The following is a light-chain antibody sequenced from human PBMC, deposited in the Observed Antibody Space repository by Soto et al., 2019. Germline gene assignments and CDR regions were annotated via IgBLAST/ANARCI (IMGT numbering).Light chain of an antibody. CDR3: QQANSFPFT. CDR2: GAS. J-gene: IGKJ5*01. CDR1: QSVSSN. Sequence: EIVLTQSSGTLSLSPGERATLSCRASQSVSSNLAWYQQKPGQAPRLLIYGASTRATGIPARFSGSGSGTDFTLTISSLQPEDFATYYCQQANSFPFTFGQGTRLEI. V-gene: IGKV3-15*01.